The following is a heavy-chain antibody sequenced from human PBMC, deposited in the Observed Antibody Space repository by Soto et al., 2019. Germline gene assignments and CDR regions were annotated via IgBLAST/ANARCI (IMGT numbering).Heavy chain of an antibody. V-gene: IGHV3-43*01. Sequence: GGSLRLSCAASGFTFDDYTMHWVRQAPGKGLEWVSLISWDGGSTYYADSVKGRFTISRDNSKNSLYLQMNSLRTEDTALYYCAKDILRGVVPAAPVRIDYYYYGMDVWGQGTTVTVSS. D-gene: IGHD2-2*01. CDR2: ISWDGGST. CDR3: AKDILRGVVPAAPVRIDYYYYGMDV. J-gene: IGHJ6*02. CDR1: GFTFDDYT.